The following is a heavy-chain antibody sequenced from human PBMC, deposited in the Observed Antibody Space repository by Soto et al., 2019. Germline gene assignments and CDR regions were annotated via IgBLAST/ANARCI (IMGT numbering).Heavy chain of an antibody. CDR1: GFTFSSYW. D-gene: IGHD3-10*01. CDR3: ARETDMIMVRGVADYYYMDV. CDR2: IKQDGSEK. J-gene: IGHJ6*03. V-gene: IGHV3-7*01. Sequence: QPGGSLRLSCAASGFTFSSYWMSWVRQAPGKGLEWVANIKQDGSEKYYVDSVKGRFTISRDNAKNSLYLQTNSLRAEDTAVYYCARETDMIMVRGVADYYYMDVWGKGTTVTVSS.